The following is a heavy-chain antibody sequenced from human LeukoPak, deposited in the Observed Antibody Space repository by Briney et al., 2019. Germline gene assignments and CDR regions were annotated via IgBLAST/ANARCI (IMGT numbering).Heavy chain of an antibody. J-gene: IGHJ4*02. CDR1: GFTVSSNY. CDR2: IYSGGST. Sequence: GGSVRLSCAASGFTVSSNYMSWVRQAPGKGLEWVSVIYSGGSTYYADSVKGRFTISRDNSKNTLYLHMNSLRAEESAVYYCASNSRSYGDYWGQGTLVTVSS. D-gene: IGHD1-26*01. CDR3: ASNSRSYGDY. V-gene: IGHV3-53*01.